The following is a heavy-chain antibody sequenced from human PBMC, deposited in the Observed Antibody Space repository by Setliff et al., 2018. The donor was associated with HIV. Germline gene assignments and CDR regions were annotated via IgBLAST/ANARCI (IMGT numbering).Heavy chain of an antibody. CDR3: ARDHDDEWELRPLGF. J-gene: IGHJ4*02. CDR2: IWPDDSDT. Sequence: GESLKISCRASGYSFTNYWVGWVRQMPGNGLEWMGLIWPDDSDTMYSPSFQGQVTMSADNARNSLYLDMSSLTADDTAFYFCARDHDDEWELRPLGFWGRGTLVTVSS. D-gene: IGHD1-26*01. V-gene: IGHV5-51*01. CDR1: GYSFTNYW.